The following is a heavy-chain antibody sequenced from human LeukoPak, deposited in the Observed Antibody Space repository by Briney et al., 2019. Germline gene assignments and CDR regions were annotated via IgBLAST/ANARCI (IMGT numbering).Heavy chain of an antibody. CDR3: ARSTGSYGGAFDI. V-gene: IGHV3-21*01. J-gene: IGHJ3*02. Sequence: PGGSLRLFCAASGFTFSSYSMNWVRQAPGKGLEWVSFISSSSSYIYYADSVKGRFTISRDNAKNSLYLQMNSLRAEDTAVYYCARSTGSYGGAFDIWGQGTMVTVSS. D-gene: IGHD1-26*01. CDR2: ISSSSSYI. CDR1: GFTFSSYS.